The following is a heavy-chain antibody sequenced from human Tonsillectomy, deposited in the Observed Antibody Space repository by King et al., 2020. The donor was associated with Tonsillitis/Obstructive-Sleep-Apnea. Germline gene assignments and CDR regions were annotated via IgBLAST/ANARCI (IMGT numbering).Heavy chain of an antibody. V-gene: IGHV4-39*01. CDR2: IYYSGST. CDR3: AMTEVATTHFQH. CDR1: GGSISSSSYY. Sequence: LQLQESGPGLVKPSETLSLTCTVSGGSISSSSYYWGWIRQPPGKGLEWIGSIYYSGSTYYNPSLKSRVTISVDTSKNQFSLKLSSVTAADTAVYYCAMTEVATTHFQHWRQGILVTVSS. D-gene: IGHD5-12*01. J-gene: IGHJ1*01.